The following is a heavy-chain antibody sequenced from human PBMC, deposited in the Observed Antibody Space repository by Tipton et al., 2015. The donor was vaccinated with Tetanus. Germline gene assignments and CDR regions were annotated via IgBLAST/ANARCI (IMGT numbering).Heavy chain of an antibody. CDR3: ARDQGGGRVVRLNWFDP. CDR2: VYYTGST. J-gene: IGHJ5*02. V-gene: IGHV4-61*08. D-gene: IGHD6-6*01. CDR1: GASLRGGDYH. Sequence: PGLVKPSETLSLTCTVSGASLRGGDYHWSWIRQPPGKGLEWIGYVYYTGSTNHNPSLKSRVTISMDRSKNQISLQLTSVTAADTAVYYCARDQGGGRVVRLNWFDPWGQGTLVTVSS.